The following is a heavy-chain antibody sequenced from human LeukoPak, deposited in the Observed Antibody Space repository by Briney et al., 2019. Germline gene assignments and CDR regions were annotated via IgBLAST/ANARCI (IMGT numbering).Heavy chain of an antibody. J-gene: IGHJ6*03. CDR1: GGSISSGLY. D-gene: IGHD2-21*02. Sequence: PSETLSLTCTVSGGSISSGLYWGWIRQPPGKGLEWIGYIYYSGSTNYNPSLKSRLTISVDTSKNQFSLKLSSVTAADTAVYYCATYGGDSVSYSYHMDVWGTGTTVTVSS. CDR2: IYYSGST. V-gene: IGHV4-61*01. CDR3: ATYGGDSVSYSYHMDV.